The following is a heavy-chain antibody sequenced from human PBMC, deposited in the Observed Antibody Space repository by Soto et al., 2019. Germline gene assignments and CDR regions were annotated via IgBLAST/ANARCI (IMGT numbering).Heavy chain of an antibody. J-gene: IGHJ6*03. Sequence: QVQLVQSGAEVKKPGASVKVSCKASGYTFTSYGIIWVRQAPGQGLEWMGWISAYNGNTNYAQKLQGRVTMTTDTSTSTAYMELRSLRSDDTAVYYCARSTYDFWSGYYIAYYYYYMDVWGKGTTVTVSS. D-gene: IGHD3-3*01. CDR3: ARSTYDFWSGYYIAYYYYYMDV. V-gene: IGHV1-18*01. CDR2: ISAYNGNT. CDR1: GYTFTSYG.